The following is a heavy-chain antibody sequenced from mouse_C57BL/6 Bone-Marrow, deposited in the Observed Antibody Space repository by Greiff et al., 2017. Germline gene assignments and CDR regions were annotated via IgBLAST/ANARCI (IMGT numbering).Heavy chain of an antibody. CDR2: INPNNGGT. V-gene: IGHV1-26*01. Sequence: VQLQQSGPELVKPGASVKISCKASGYTFTDYYMNWVKQSHGKSLEWIGDINPNNGGTSYNQKFKGKATLTVDKSSSTAYIELRSLTSEDSAVYYCGGDGYWAPFAYWGQGTLVTVAA. D-gene: IGHD2-3*01. CDR1: GYTFTDYY. J-gene: IGHJ3*01. CDR3: GGDGYWAPFAY.